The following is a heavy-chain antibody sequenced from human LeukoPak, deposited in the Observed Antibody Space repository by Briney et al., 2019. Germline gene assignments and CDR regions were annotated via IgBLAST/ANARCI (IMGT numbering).Heavy chain of an antibody. CDR2: ISGSGGST. CDR3: AKGSFTMIVVVITTVDY. D-gene: IGHD3-22*01. V-gene: IGHV3-23*01. Sequence: GGSLRLSCAASGFTFSSYAMSWVRQAPGKGLEWVSAISGSGGSTYYADSVKGRFTISRDNSKNTLYLQMNSLRAEDTAVYYCAKGSFTMIVVVITTVDYWGQGTLVTVSS. J-gene: IGHJ4*02. CDR1: GFTFSSYA.